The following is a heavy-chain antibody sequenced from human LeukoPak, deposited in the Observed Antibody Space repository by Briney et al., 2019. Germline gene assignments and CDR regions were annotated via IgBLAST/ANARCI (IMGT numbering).Heavy chain of an antibody. CDR3: ARPSWRFQVNALDM. CDR2: INESGNT. V-gene: IGHV4-34*01. Sequence: AETLSLTCGVYGGSFSSYYWSWVRQPPGRGLGWLGEINESGNTNYNPSLKSRVTISVDTSKNQFSLKLSSVTAADTAVYYCARPSWRFQVNALDMWGQGTMVTVSS. D-gene: IGHD3-3*01. J-gene: IGHJ3*02. CDR1: GGSFSSYY.